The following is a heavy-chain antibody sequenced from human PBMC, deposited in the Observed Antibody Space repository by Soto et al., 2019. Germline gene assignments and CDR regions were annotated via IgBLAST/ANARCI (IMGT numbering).Heavy chain of an antibody. Sequence: QVQLQESGPGLVKPSETLSLTCAVSGGSVNSGSYYWTWIRQPPGKGLEWIGFVYFNGYTKYNPSLKSRITMSVDTAKNQLSLKLSSMTAADTAVSFCSRVDRDYRTDYWGQGTLVTVPS. CDR2: VYFNGYT. D-gene: IGHD4-17*01. V-gene: IGHV4-61*01. CDR1: GGSVNSGSYY. J-gene: IGHJ4*02. CDR3: SRVDRDYRTDY.